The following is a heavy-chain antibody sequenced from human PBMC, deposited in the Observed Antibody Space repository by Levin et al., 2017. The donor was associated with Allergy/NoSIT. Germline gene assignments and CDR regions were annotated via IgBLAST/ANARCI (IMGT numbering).Heavy chain of an antibody. CDR1: GFSVSSMY. J-gene: IGHJ3*02. CDR2: IYSGDST. Sequence: GGSLRLSCAASGFSVSSMYMTWVRQAPGKGLEWVSVIYSGDSTYYADSVKGRFTISRDTSKNTLYLQMNSLRAEDTAVYYCARERWFGDSYGFDIWGQGTMVTVSS. CDR3: ARERWFGDSYGFDI. V-gene: IGHV3-53*01. D-gene: IGHD3-10*01.